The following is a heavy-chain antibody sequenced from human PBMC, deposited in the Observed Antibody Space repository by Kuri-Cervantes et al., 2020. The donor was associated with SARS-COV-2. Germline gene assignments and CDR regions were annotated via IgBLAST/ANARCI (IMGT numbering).Heavy chain of an antibody. CDR2: ISSSSSYI. Sequence: LSLTCAASGFTFSSYSMNWVRQAPGKGLEWVSSISSSSSYIYYADSVKGRFTISRDNAKNSLYLQMNSLRAEDTAVYYCARTNSGSFYFDYWGQGTLVTVSS. CDR3: ARTNSGSFYFDY. V-gene: IGHV3-21*03. D-gene: IGHD1-26*01. J-gene: IGHJ4*02. CDR1: GFTFSSYS.